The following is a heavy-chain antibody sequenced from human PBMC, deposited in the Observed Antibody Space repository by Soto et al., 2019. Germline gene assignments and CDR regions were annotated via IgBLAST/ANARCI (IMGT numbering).Heavy chain of an antibody. D-gene: IGHD2-21*01. CDR3: ARAPKVLCSSQTHHDF. CDR2: INQSGTT. Sequence: SETLSLTCSLYSGSLSGYYWSWIRQPPGKGLEWIGEINQSGTTNYSPSLKSRVSISVDTSKNQFSLNLTSLTAADTAVYYCARAPKVLCSSQTHHDFWGQGSLVTVSS. CDR1: SGSLSGYY. V-gene: IGHV4-34*01. J-gene: IGHJ4*02.